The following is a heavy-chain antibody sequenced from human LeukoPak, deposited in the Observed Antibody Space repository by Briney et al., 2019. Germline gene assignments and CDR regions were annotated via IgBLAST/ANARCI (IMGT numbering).Heavy chain of an antibody. CDR3: ARAYSRESGYDFVLHN. Sequence: GGSLRLSCAASGFTFSSYGMHWVRQAPGKGLEGVAVIRYDESTKYYADSVKGRFTISRDTYKNTLYLQMNSLRAEDTAVYYCARAYSRESGYDFVLHNWGQGTLVTVSS. D-gene: IGHD5-12*01. V-gene: IGHV3-33*01. CDR1: GFTFSSYG. J-gene: IGHJ4*02. CDR2: IRYDESTK.